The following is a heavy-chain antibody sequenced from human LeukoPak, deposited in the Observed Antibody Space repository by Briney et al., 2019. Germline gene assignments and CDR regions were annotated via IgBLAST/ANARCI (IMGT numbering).Heavy chain of an antibody. CDR3: ARLAFSMELKYFDY. J-gene: IGHJ4*02. CDR2: IYPGDSDT. D-gene: IGHD2/OR15-2a*01. CDR1: GYRFTSYW. V-gene: IGHV5-51*01. Sequence: GESPKISFQGSGYRFTSYWIGWVRPMPGKGLEWVGIIYPGDSDTRYSPSFQGQVTISADKSISTAYLQWSSLKASDTAMYYCARLAFSMELKYFDYWGQGTLVTVSS.